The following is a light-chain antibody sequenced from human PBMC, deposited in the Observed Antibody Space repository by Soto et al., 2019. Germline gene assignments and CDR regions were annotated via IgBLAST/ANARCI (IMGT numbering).Light chain of an antibody. V-gene: IGKV3-20*01. Sequence: ENVLTQSPGTLSLSPVESTTLSCRASQSVSSSYLAWYQQKPGQAPRLLIYGASSRATGIPDRFSGSGSGTDFTLTISRLEPEDFAVYYCQQYGSSPLTFGGGTKVDIK. CDR2: GAS. J-gene: IGKJ4*01. CDR3: QQYGSSPLT. CDR1: QSVSSSY.